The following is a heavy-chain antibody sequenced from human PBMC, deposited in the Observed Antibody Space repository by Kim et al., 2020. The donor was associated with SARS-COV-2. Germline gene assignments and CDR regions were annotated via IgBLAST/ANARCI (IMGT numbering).Heavy chain of an antibody. V-gene: IGHV3-33*06. J-gene: IGHJ6*02. Sequence: GGSLRLSCAASGFTFNTYGMHWVRQAPGKGLEWVAVVWFDENNKYYGDSVKGRFTISRDNSKKTVYLQMNSLRAEDTAVYYCAKGRQASTLFGDGMDVWGQGTTVTVS. CDR3: AKGRQASTLFGDGMDV. CDR2: VWFDENNK. D-gene: IGHD3-10*02. CDR1: GFTFNTYG.